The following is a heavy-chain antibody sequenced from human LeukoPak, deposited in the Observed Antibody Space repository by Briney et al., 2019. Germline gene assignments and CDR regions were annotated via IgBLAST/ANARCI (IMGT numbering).Heavy chain of an antibody. D-gene: IGHD3-22*01. CDR3: AKDAHYYDSSGYSDHYYYYGMDV. J-gene: IGHJ6*02. CDR2: ISYDGSNK. Sequence: GGSLRLSCAATGFSFSSYAMSWVRQAPGKGLEWVAVISYDGSNKYYADSVKGRFTISRDNSKNTLYLQMNSLRAEDTAVYYCAKDAHYYDSSGYSDHYYYYGMDVWGQGTTVTVSS. CDR1: GFSFSSYA. V-gene: IGHV3-30*18.